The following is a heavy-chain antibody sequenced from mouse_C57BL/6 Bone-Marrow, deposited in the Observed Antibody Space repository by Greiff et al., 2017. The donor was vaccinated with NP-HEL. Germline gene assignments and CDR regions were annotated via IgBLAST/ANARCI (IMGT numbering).Heavy chain of an antibody. V-gene: IGHV5-12*01. Sequence: EVKLVESGGGLVQPGGSLKLSCAASGFTFSDYYMYWVRQTPEKRLEWVAYISNGGGSTYYPDTVKGRFTISRDNAKNTLYLQMSRLKSEDTAMYYCARQGGGSSFDYWGQGTTLTVSS. CDR2: ISNGGGST. D-gene: IGHD1-1*01. CDR3: ARQGGGSSFDY. CDR1: GFTFSDYY. J-gene: IGHJ2*01.